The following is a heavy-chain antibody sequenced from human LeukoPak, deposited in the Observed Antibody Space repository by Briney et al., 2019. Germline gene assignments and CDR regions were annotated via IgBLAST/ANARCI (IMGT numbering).Heavy chain of an antibody. CDR3: ARLSLATVTTPPGFDY. V-gene: IGHV2-5*02. CDR1: GFSLSTSGVG. Sequence: ESGPTLVNPTQTLTLTCTFSGFSLSTSGVGVGWIHQPPGKALEWLALIYWDDDKRYSPSLKSSITITKDTSKNQVVLTMPNMAPVDTATYYCARLSLATVTTPPGFDYWGQGTLVTVSS. J-gene: IGHJ4*02. CDR2: IYWDDDK. D-gene: IGHD4-17*01.